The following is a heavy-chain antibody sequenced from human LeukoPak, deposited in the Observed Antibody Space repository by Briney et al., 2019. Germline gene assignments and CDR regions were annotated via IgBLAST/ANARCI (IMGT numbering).Heavy chain of an antibody. CDR1: GYTFTSYG. J-gene: IGHJ4*02. D-gene: IGHD5-18*01. Sequence: ASVKVSCKASGYTFTSYGISWVRQAPGQGLEWMGWISAYNGNTNYAQKLQGRVTITRDTSASTAYMELSSLRSEDTAVYYCVRDKYSYGYTDGRFDYWGQGTLVTVSS. CDR2: ISAYNGNT. CDR3: VRDKYSYGYTDGRFDY. V-gene: IGHV1-18*01.